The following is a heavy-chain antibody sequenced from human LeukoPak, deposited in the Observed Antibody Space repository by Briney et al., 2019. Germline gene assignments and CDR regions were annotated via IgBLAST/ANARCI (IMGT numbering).Heavy chain of an antibody. D-gene: IGHD7-27*01. CDR2: ISWNSGSI. J-gene: IGHJ4*02. CDR3: ATLGMRGY. Sequence: PGRSLRLSCAASGFTFDDYAMHWVRQAPGKGLEWVSGISWNSGSIGYADSVKSRFTISRDNAKNSLYLQMNSLRAEDTAVYYCATLGMRGYWGQGTLVTVSS. CDR1: GFTFDDYA. V-gene: IGHV3-9*01.